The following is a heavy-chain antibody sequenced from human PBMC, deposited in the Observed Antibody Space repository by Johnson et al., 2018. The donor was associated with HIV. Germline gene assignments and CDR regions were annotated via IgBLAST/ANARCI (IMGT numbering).Heavy chain of an antibody. V-gene: IGHV3-30*04. CDR2: TSYDGSNK. J-gene: IGHJ3*02. CDR1: GFTFRNYA. CDR3: ARDGYSSAWYGKDAFDI. Sequence: QVQLVESGGGVVQPGRSLRLSCAASGFTFRNYAIHWVRQAPVKGLEWVAVTSYDGSNKYYGDSVKGRFTISRDNSKNTLYLQRNSLRAEYTAGYYCARDGYSSAWYGKDAFDIWGQGTVVIVSS. D-gene: IGHD6-19*01.